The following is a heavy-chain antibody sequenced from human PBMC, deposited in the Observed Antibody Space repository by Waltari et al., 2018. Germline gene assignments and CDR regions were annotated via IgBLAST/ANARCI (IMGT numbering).Heavy chain of an antibody. Sequence: QVQLQQWGAGLLKPSETLSLTCAVYGGSFSGSYWSWIRQPPGKGVVGIGEINHSGRTNYNPSYKRRVTIAVDTCKDRFALKLSAVTAADTAVYYCARHVEVATSPFDYWGQGTLVTVSA. J-gene: IGHJ4*02. CDR3: ARHVEVATSPFDY. D-gene: IGHD5-12*01. CDR2: INHSGRT. V-gene: IGHV4-34*01. CDR1: GGSFSGSY.